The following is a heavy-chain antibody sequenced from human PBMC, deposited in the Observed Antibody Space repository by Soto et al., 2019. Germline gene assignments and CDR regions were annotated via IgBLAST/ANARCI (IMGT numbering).Heavy chain of an antibody. J-gene: IGHJ6*02. CDR2: IYYSGST. CDR3: ARRVVVAAAYYYYYGMDV. CDR1: GGSISSYY. Sequence: SETLSLTCTVSGGSISSYYWSWIRQPPGKGLEWIGYIYYSGSTNYNPSLKSRVTISVDTSKNQFSLKLSSVTAADTAVYYCARRVVVAAAYYYYYGMDVWGQGTTVTSP. V-gene: IGHV4-59*08. D-gene: IGHD2-15*01.